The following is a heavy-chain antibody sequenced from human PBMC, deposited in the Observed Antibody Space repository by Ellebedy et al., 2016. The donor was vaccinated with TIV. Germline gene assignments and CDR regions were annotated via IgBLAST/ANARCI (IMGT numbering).Heavy chain of an antibody. D-gene: IGHD6-19*01. Sequence: AASVKVSCKVSGYTLTELSMHWARQAPGKGLEWMGGFDPEDGETIYAQKFQGRVTMTEDTSTDTAYMELSNLRSEDTAVYYCATDLGGSGWYESFDYWGQGTLVTVSS. V-gene: IGHV1-24*01. CDR1: GYTLTELS. CDR2: FDPEDGET. CDR3: ATDLGGSGWYESFDY. J-gene: IGHJ4*02.